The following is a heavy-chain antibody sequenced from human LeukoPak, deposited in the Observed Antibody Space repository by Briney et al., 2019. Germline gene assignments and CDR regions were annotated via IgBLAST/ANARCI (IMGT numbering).Heavy chain of an antibody. CDR2: IYYSGST. Sequence: SETLSLTCTVSGGSISSYYWSWIRQPPGKGLEWIGYIYYSGSTNYNPSLKSRVTISVDTSKNQFSLKLSSVTAADTAVYYCASIAAAGTAGVWGQGTMVTVSS. J-gene: IGHJ3*01. D-gene: IGHD6-13*01. CDR1: GGSISSYY. CDR3: ASIAAAGTAGV. V-gene: IGHV4-59*01.